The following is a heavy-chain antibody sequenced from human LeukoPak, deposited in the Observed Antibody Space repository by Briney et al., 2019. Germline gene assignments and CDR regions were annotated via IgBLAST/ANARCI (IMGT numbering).Heavy chain of an antibody. D-gene: IGHD2-15*01. CDR1: GLTFSSYA. V-gene: IGHV3-30*04. CDR2: ISYDGSNK. Sequence: GGSLRLSCAASGLTFSSYAMHWVRQAPGKGLEWVAVISYDGSNKYYADSVKGRFTISRDNSKNTLYLRMNSLRAEDTAVYYCARDKQLGYCSGGSCYYDAFDIWGQGTMVTVSS. CDR3: ARDKQLGYCSGGSCYYDAFDI. J-gene: IGHJ3*02.